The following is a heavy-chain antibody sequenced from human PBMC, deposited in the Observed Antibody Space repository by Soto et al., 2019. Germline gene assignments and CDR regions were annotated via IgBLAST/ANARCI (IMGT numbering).Heavy chain of an antibody. CDR3: ARSPNAPGDDYDY. Sequence: SETLSLTCTVSSGSVSNDNWWGCVRQSPGKGLEWIAEIYRSGSTFYNPSLKSRAAISVDRSKNQFSLFLTSVTAADTAVYYCARSPNAPGDDYDYWGPGTLVTVSS. D-gene: IGHD4-17*01. J-gene: IGHJ4*02. CDR1: SGSVSNDNW. V-gene: IGHV4-4*02. CDR2: IYRSGST.